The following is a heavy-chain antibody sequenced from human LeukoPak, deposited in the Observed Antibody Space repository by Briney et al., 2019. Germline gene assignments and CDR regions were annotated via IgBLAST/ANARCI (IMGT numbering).Heavy chain of an antibody. V-gene: IGHV3-30*18. J-gene: IGHJ4*02. Sequence: GGSLRLSCAASRFTFSSYGMHWVRQAPGKGLEWVAFISYDGINKYYADSVKGRFTISRDNSKNTLYLQMNSLRAEDTAVYYCAKAYYDFWSGYYKGYYFDYWGQGTLVTVSS. D-gene: IGHD3-3*01. CDR1: RFTFSSYG. CDR3: AKAYYDFWSGYYKGYYFDY. CDR2: ISYDGINK.